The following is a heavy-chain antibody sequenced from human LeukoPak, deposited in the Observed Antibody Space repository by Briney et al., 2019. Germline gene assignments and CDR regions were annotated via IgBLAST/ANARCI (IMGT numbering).Heavy chain of an antibody. D-gene: IGHD3-22*01. J-gene: IGHJ4*02. CDR3: ARVRTYYYGSSGYSNPYYFDY. V-gene: IGHV4-59*01. CDR1: GGSISSYY. CDR2: ISYSGST. Sequence: SETLSLTCTVSGGSISSYYWSWIRQPPGKGLEWIGYISYSGSTNYNPSLKSRITISVDTSKNQFSLKLSSVTAADTAVYYCARVRTYYYGSSGYSNPYYFDYWGQGTLVTVSS.